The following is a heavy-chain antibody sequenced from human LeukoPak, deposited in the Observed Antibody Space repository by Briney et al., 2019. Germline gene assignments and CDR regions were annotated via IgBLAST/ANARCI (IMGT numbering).Heavy chain of an antibody. V-gene: IGHV4-38-2*02. D-gene: IGHD6-19*01. J-gene: IGHJ4*02. CDR2: GCPSGSS. CDR3: ARDRSRIAVAGIPLDY. CDR1: SDSINSIYC. Sequence: SETLSLTCTVSSDSINSIYCGGWIRQPPGKGLEWIGTGCPSGSSYYNPSLESRVTISIDISKIQFSLRLSSVTAADTAVYYCARDRSRIAVAGIPLDYWGPGTLVTVSS.